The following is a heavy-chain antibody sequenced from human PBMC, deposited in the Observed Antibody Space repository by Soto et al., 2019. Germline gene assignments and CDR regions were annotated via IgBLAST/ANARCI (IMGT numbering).Heavy chain of an antibody. Sequence: GGSLRLSCAASGFTFSSYSMNWVRQAPGKGLEWVSYISSSSSTIYYADSVKGRFTISRDNAKNSLYLQMNSLRAEDTAVYYCARPYLGYCSSTSCPPYYFDYWGQGTLVTVSS. CDR2: ISSSSSTI. V-gene: IGHV3-48*01. D-gene: IGHD2-2*03. CDR1: GFTFSSYS. CDR3: ARPYLGYCSSTSCPPYYFDY. J-gene: IGHJ4*02.